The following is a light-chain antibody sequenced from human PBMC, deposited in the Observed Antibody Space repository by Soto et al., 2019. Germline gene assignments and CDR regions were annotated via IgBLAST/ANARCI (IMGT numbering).Light chain of an antibody. J-gene: IGKJ4*01. CDR3: QQSYTTPLT. CDR1: QSISNY. CDR2: AAS. Sequence: DVPMTQSPSSLSGSVGDRVTITCRASQSISNYLNWYQQKPGKAPNLLIYAASSLQSGVPSRFSGSASGTDFTLTISSLQPEDFATYYCQQSYTTPLTFGGGTKVEIK. V-gene: IGKV1-39*01.